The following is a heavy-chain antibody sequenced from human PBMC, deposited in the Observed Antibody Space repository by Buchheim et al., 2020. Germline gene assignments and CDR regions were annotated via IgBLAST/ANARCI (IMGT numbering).Heavy chain of an antibody. V-gene: IGHV4-59*01. Sequence: QVQLQASGPGLVQPSETLSLTCTVSGDSIRAYNWNWIRQPPGKGLEWIGYISSSGNTNYNPPLKNRLTMSVDTSKNQFSLKLSSVTAADTATYYCAREPYSSDWYFDYWGQGSL. CDR2: ISSSGNT. CDR1: GDSIRAYN. D-gene: IGHD6-19*01. CDR3: AREPYSSDWYFDY. J-gene: IGHJ4*02.